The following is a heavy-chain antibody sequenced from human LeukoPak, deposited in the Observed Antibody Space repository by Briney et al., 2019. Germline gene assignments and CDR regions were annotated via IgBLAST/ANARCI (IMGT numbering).Heavy chain of an antibody. V-gene: IGHV3-21*01. D-gene: IGHD5-24*01. CDR1: GFTFSSYS. Sequence: GGSLRLSCAASGFTFSSYSMNWVRQAPGKGLEWVSSISSSSSYIYYADSVKGRFTISRDNSKNTLYLQMNSLRAEDTAVYYCARNRRIRDGYNYHYYGMDVWGQGTTVTVSS. CDR2: ISSSSSYI. J-gene: IGHJ6*02. CDR3: ARNRRIRDGYNYHYYGMDV.